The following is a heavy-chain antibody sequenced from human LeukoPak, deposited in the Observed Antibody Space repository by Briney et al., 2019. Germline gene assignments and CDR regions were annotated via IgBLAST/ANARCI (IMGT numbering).Heavy chain of an antibody. J-gene: IGHJ4*02. V-gene: IGHV4-38-2*02. CDR3: ARDGDHMVRGVSDY. Sequence: SETLSLTCAVSGYSISSGYYWGWIRQPPGKGLEWIGSIYHSGSTYYNPSLKSRVTISVDTSKNQFSLKLSSVTAADTAVCYCARDGDHMVRGVSDYWGQGTLVTVSS. D-gene: IGHD3-10*01. CDR1: GYSISSGYY. CDR2: IYHSGST.